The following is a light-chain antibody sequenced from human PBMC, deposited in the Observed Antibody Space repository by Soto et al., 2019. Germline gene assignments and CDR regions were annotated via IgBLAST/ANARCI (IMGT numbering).Light chain of an antibody. CDR2: GAS. CDR1: QSVSSK. V-gene: IGKV3-15*01. Sequence: EIVMTQSPATLSLSPGERATLSCRASQSVSSKLAWYQQKPGQAPRLLIYGASTRATGIPARFSGSGSGTEFTLTISSLQSEDVAIYYCQQYNNWPPWTFGQGTKVEIK. J-gene: IGKJ1*01. CDR3: QQYNNWPPWT.